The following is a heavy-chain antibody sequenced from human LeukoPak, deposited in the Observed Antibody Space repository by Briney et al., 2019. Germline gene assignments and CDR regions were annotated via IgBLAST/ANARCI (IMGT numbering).Heavy chain of an antibody. CDR2: IYYSGTT. D-gene: IGHD4-23*01. CDR3: ARRPTVAGWFDP. CDR1: GGSISSSSYY. Sequence: SETLSLTCAVSGGSISSSSYYWGWIRQPPGKGPDWIGSIYYSGTTYYNPSLKSRVTISVDTSKNQFSLKVSSVTAADTAVYYCARRPTVAGWFDPWGQGILVTVSS. J-gene: IGHJ5*02. V-gene: IGHV4-39*01.